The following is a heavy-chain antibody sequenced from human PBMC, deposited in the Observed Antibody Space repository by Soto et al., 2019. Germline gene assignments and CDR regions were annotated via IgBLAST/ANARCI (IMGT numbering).Heavy chain of an antibody. CDR3: ARDEIRFSWAYGMDV. CDR1: GFTFSSYA. J-gene: IGHJ6*02. D-gene: IGHD3-3*01. CDR2: ISYDGSNK. Sequence: QVQLVESGGGVVQPGRSLRLSCAASGFTFSSYAMHWVRQAPGKGLEWVAVISYDGSNKYYADSVKGRFTISTDNSKNTLYLQMNSLGAEDTAVYYCARDEIRFSWAYGMDVWGQGTTVTVSS. V-gene: IGHV3-30-3*01.